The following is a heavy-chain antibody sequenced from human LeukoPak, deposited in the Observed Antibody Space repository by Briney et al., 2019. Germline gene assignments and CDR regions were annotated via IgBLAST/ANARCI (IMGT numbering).Heavy chain of an antibody. CDR1: GGSISSYY. Sequence: PSETLSLTCTVSGGSISSYYWSWIRQPPGKGLEWIGSIYYSGSTYYNPSLKSRVTISVDTSKNQFSLKLSSVTAADTAVYYCARQDLMITFGGVIGTFDYWGQGTLVTVSS. V-gene: IGHV4-59*05. CDR3: ARQDLMITFGGVIGTFDY. D-gene: IGHD3-16*02. CDR2: IYYSGST. J-gene: IGHJ4*02.